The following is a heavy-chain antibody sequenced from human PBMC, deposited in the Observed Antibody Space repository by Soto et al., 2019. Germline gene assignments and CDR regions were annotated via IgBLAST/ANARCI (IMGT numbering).Heavy chain of an antibody. CDR1: VESISIYS. V-gene: IGHV4-59*01. J-gene: IGHJ4*02. CDR2: MYYSGST. Sequence: SETLSLTCTVSVESISIYSWSWIRQPPGKGLEWIGYMYYSGSTNYNPSLKSRVTISVDTSKNQFALKLSSVTAADTAVYYCARDAGGPADYWGQGTPVTVSS. CDR3: ARDAGGPADY. D-gene: IGHD2-15*01.